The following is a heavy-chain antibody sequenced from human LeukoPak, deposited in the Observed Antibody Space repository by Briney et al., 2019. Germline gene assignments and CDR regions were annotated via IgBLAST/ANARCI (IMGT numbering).Heavy chain of an antibody. V-gene: IGHV1-69*13. Sequence: SVKVSCKASGGTFSSYAISWVRQAPGQGLEWMGGIIPIFGTANYAQKFQGRVTITADESTSTAYMGLSSLRSDDTAVYYCARGPNYYDSSGFHYRDWGQGTLVTVSS. CDR1: GGTFSSYA. CDR2: IIPIFGTA. D-gene: IGHD3-22*01. J-gene: IGHJ4*02. CDR3: ARGPNYYDSSGFHYRD.